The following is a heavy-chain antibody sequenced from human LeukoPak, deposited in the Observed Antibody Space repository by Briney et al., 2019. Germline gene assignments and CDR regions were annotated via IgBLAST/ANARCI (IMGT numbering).Heavy chain of an antibody. CDR1: GGSISIYY. Sequence: SETLSLTCTVSGGSISIYYWSWIRQPPGKGLEWIGYIYYSGSTNYNPSLKSRVTISVDKSKNQFSLNLSSVTAADTAGDYCAAMRPYAFDIWGQGTMVTVSS. J-gene: IGHJ3*02. CDR2: IYYSGST. V-gene: IGHV4-59*12. CDR3: AAMRPYAFDI.